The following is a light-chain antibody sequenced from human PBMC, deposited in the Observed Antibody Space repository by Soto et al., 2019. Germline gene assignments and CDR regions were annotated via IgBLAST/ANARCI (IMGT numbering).Light chain of an antibody. CDR3: QQRGDWPPIN. Sequence: PATVSLSPGERATLSCRASQSVSNYLAWYQQKPGQAPRLLIHDASNRTTGIPARFSGSGSGTDFTLTISSLEPEDFAVYYCQQRGDWPPINFGQGTRLEIK. CDR1: QSVSNY. V-gene: IGKV3-11*01. J-gene: IGKJ5*01. CDR2: DAS.